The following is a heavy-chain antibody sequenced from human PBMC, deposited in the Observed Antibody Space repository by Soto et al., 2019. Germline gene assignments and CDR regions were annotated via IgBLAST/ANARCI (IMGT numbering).Heavy chain of an antibody. CDR2: IYYSGST. D-gene: IGHD6-19*01. Sequence: SETLSLTCTVSGGSISSYYWSWIRQPPGKGLEWIGYIYYSGSTNYNPSLKSRVTISVDTSKNQFSLKLSSVTAADTAVYYCARHENGGQWLVDHYYYYMDVWGKGTTVTVSS. CDR3: ARHENGGQWLVDHYYYYMDV. V-gene: IGHV4-59*08. CDR1: GGSISSYY. J-gene: IGHJ6*03.